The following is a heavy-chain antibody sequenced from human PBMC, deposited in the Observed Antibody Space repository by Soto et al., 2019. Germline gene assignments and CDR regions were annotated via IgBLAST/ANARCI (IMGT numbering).Heavy chain of an antibody. V-gene: IGHV4-4*02. CDR3: AAGYDILTGYYKHYYMDV. CDR2: IYHSGST. D-gene: IGHD3-9*01. CDR1: GGSISSSNW. Sequence: PSETLSLTCAVSGGSISSSNWWSWVRQPPGKGLEWIGEIYHSGSTNYNPSLKSRVTISVDKSKNQFSLKLSSVTAADTAVYYCAAGYDILTGYYKHYYMDVWGKGTTVTVSS. J-gene: IGHJ6*03.